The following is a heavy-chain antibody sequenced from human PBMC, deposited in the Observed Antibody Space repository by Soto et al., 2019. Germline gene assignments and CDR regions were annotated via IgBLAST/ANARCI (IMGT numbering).Heavy chain of an antibody. CDR2: IGVSGGGT. Sequence: SCSLCRIVLSRYDMSWVRQAPGKWLEWASVIGVSGGGTYHADSVQARFAISRDNSNNRLYLQMSGLGAEDSAVYYCVRQAKLTTVPANVGYYYGLNVWGQGITVIVSS. CDR1: RIVLSRYD. D-gene: IGHD4-4*01. V-gene: IGHV3-23*01. CDR3: VRQAKLTTVPANVGYYYGLNV. J-gene: IGHJ6*02.